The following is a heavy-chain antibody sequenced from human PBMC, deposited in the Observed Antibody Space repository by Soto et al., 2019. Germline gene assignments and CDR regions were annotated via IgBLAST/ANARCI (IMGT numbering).Heavy chain of an antibody. CDR1: GGSISSYY. D-gene: IGHD4-17*01. CDR2: IYYSGST. CDR3: ATQGDYEGADV. J-gene: IGHJ6*02. V-gene: IGHV4-59*01. Sequence: PSETLSLTCTVSGGSISSYYWSWIRQPPGKGLEWIGYIYYSGSTNYNPSLKSRVTISVDTSKNQFSLKLSSVTAADTAVYYCATQGDYEGADVRGQRTTDTSSS.